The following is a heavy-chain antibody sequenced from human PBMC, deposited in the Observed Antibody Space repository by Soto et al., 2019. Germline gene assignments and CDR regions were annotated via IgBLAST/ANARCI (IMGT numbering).Heavy chain of an antibody. V-gene: IGHV2-5*01. Sequence: KESGPTLVKPTQTLTLTCTFSGFSLNTRAVGVGWIRQAPGKALEWLALINWNDDERYSPSLKDRLTITKDTSKNHVVLTMTNIDPVDTATYYCAHRHDLGGFDIWGQGTTVTVSS. J-gene: IGHJ3*02. CDR1: GFSLNTRAVG. CDR3: AHRHDLGGFDI. D-gene: IGHD2-15*01. CDR2: INWNDDE.